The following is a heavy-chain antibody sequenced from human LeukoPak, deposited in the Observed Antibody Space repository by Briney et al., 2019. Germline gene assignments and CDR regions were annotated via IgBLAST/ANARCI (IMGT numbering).Heavy chain of an antibody. V-gene: IGHV3-21*01. D-gene: IGHD3-3*01. Sequence: GGSLRLSCAASGFTFSSYSMNWVRQAPGKGLEWVSSISSSSSYIYYADSVKGRFTISRDNAKNSLYLQMNSLRAEDTAVYYCARDRKGLLEWLSDDDYWGQGTLVTVSS. CDR3: ARDRKGLLEWLSDDDY. J-gene: IGHJ4*02. CDR1: GFTFSSYS. CDR2: ISSSSSYI.